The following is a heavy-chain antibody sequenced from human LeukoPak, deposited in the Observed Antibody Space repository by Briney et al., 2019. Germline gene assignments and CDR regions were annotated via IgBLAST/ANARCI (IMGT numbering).Heavy chain of an antibody. Sequence: SETLSLTCTVSGGSISSYYWSWIRQPAGKGLEWIGRIYTSGSTNYNPSLKSRVTMSVDTSKNQFSLKLSSVTAADTAVYYCARVWYYYDSSGYLGWFDPWGQGTLVTVSS. V-gene: IGHV4-4*07. CDR3: ARVWYYYDSSGYLGWFDP. CDR2: IYTSGST. CDR1: GGSISSYY. D-gene: IGHD3-22*01. J-gene: IGHJ5*02.